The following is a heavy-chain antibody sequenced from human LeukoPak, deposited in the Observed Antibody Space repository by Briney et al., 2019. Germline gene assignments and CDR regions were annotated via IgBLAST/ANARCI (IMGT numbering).Heavy chain of an antibody. CDR2: ISSSSSYI. CDR3: ARDPYSGNYGNYYYYYMDV. Sequence: PGGSLRLSCAASGFTFSSYNMNWVRQAPGKGLEWVSCISSSSSYIYYADSVKGRFTISRDNAKNSLFLQMNNLSPDDTAVYFCARDPYSGNYGNYYYYYMDVWGKGTTVTISS. CDR1: GFTFSSYN. D-gene: IGHD1-26*01. J-gene: IGHJ6*03. V-gene: IGHV3-21*06.